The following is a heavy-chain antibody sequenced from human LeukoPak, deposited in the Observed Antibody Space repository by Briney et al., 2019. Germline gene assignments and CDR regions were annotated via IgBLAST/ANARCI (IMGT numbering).Heavy chain of an antibody. CDR2: IYISGST. CDR3: AREREGPYGYLDY. Sequence: SETLSLTCSVSGGHICSAAYYWSWIRQPAGKGLEWIGRIYISGSTDYNPSLKSRLTISLDTSKNQFSLNLRSVTAADTAVYYCAREREGPYGYLDYWGQGTLVTVSS. V-gene: IGHV4-61*02. J-gene: IGHJ4*02. D-gene: IGHD4-17*01. CDR1: GGHICSAAYY.